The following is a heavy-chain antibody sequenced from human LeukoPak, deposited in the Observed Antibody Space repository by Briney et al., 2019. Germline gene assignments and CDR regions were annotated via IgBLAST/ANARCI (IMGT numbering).Heavy chain of an antibody. CDR2: IYPGDSDT. D-gene: IGHD3-22*01. J-gene: IGHJ4*02. CDR1: GYSFTSYW. CDR3: ARSTYYYDSGGYRLDY. Sequence: GESLKISCKGSGYSFTSYWIGWVRQLPGKGLEWMGIIYPGDSDTTYSPSFQGQVTFSADKSISTAYLQWSSLKASDSAVYYCARSTYYYDSGGYRLDYWGQGTLVTVSS. V-gene: IGHV5-51*01.